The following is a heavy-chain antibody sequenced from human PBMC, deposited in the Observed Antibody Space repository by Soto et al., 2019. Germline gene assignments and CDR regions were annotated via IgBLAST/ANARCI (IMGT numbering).Heavy chain of an antibody. V-gene: IGHV4-4*02. CDR2: IYHTGTT. Sequence: QLRESGPGLVKPSGTLSLTCFVSGASISSTYWWSWVRQTPGKRLEWIGQIYHTGTTSYNPSLXTXVXIXXDKSTNQFSLRLTSMTAADTAVYYCATLPPRIVVVMTDLPTWGQGTLVTVSS. J-gene: IGHJ5*02. CDR1: GASISSTYW. D-gene: IGHD2-15*01. CDR3: ATLPPRIVVVMTDLPT.